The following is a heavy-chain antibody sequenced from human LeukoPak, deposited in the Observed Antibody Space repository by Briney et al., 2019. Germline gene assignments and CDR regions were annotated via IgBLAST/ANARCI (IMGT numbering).Heavy chain of an antibody. Sequence: PGRSLRLSCAASGFTFSSYAMNWVRQAPGKGLEWVSVISGSGALTYYADSVKGRFTISRDNSNNTLYLQMNSLTAEDTAIYYCAKALRGTMAVFDIWGQGTMVSVSS. V-gene: IGHV3-23*01. CDR2: ISGSGALT. J-gene: IGHJ3*02. CDR1: GFTFSSYA. CDR3: AKALRGTMAVFDI. D-gene: IGHD1-26*01.